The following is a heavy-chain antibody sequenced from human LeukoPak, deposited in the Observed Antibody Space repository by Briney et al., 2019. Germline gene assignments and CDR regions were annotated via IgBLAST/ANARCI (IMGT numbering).Heavy chain of an antibody. CDR2: ISYDGSNK. J-gene: IGHJ4*02. CDR1: GFTFSSYG. D-gene: IGHD3-10*01. Sequence: GGSLRLSCAASGFTFSSYGMHWVRQAPGKGLEWVAVISYDGSNKYYADSVKGRFTISRDNSKNTLYLQMNSLRAEDTAVYYCAKGLDEYRSYAGAYWGQGTLVTVSS. V-gene: IGHV3-30*18. CDR3: AKGLDEYRSYAGAY.